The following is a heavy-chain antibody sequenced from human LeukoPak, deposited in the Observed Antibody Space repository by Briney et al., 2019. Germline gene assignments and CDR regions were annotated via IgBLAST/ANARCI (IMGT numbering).Heavy chain of an antibody. CDR2: IYHGGST. Sequence: PSETLSLTCTVSGYSISSGYYWGWIRQSPGKGLEWIGSIYHGGSTYYNPSLRSRVILSVDTSKNHFSLKMSSVTAADTAVYYCYSAFGWFNFDYWGQGTLVTVSS. CDR3: YSAFGWFNFDY. J-gene: IGHJ4*02. D-gene: IGHD3-9*01. CDR1: GYSISSGYY. V-gene: IGHV4-38-2*02.